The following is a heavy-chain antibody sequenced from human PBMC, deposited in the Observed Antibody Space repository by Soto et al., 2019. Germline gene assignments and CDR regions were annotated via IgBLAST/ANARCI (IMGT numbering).Heavy chain of an antibody. CDR1: GFTFTSSA. V-gene: IGHV1-58*02. J-gene: IGHJ1*01. CDR2: IGVGSGNT. D-gene: IGHD6-13*01. CDR3: AALYSSSWDFQH. Sequence: SVKVSCKASGFTFTSSAMQWVRQARGQRLEWIGWIGVGSGNTNYAQKFQERVTITRDMSTSTAYMELSSLRSEDTAVYYCAALYSSSWDFQHWGQGTRVTVSS.